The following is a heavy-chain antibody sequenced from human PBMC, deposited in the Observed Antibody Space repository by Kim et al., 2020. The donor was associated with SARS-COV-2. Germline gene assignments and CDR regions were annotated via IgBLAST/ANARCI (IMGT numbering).Heavy chain of an antibody. V-gene: IGHV1-69*13. CDR3: ARKTGTGSGYYYYGMDV. CDR2: IIPIFGTA. CDR1: GGTFSSYA. D-gene: IGHD3-10*01. J-gene: IGHJ6*02. Sequence: SVKVSCKASGGTFSSYAISWARQAPGQGLEWMGGIIPIFGTANYAQKFQGRVTITADESTSTAYMELSSLRSEDTAVYYCARKTGTGSGYYYYGMDVWGQGTTVTVSS.